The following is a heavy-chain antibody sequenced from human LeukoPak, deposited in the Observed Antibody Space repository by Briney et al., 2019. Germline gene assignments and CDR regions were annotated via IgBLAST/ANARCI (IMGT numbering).Heavy chain of an antibody. V-gene: IGHV4-4*02. CDR3: ARDNAFDI. J-gene: IGHJ3*02. Sequence: PSETLSLTCTVSGASVSRNWWSWVRQPPGKGLEWIGEIHHSGGTNYNPSLKSRVTISVDTSKNQFSLKLSSVTAADTAVYYCARDNAFDIWGQGTMVTVSS. CDR2: IHHSGGT. CDR1: GASVSRNW.